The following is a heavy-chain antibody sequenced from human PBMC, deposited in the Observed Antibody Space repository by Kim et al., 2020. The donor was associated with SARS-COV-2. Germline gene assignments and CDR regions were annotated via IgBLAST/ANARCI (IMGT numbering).Heavy chain of an antibody. D-gene: IGHD2-21*02. V-gene: IGHV1-69*13. CDR1: GGTFSSYA. J-gene: IGHJ6*02. Sequence: SVKVSCKASGGTFSSYAISWVRQAPGQGLEWMGGIIPIFGTANYAQKFQGRVTITADESTSTAYMELSSLRSEDTAVYYCARVSGCGGDCYHYYYYYGMDVWGQGTTVTVSS. CDR2: IIPIFGTA. CDR3: ARVSGCGGDCYHYYYYYGMDV.